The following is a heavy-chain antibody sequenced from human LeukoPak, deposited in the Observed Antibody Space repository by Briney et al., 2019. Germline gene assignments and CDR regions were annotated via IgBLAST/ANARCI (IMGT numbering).Heavy chain of an antibody. CDR1: GYIFTNYY. Sequence: ASVKVSCKASGYIFTNYYMHWVRQAPGEGLEWMGIINPTGGSTSYAQKFQGRVTMTRDTSTSTVYMELRSLRSEDTAVYYCARVRYDNPYNWFDPWGQGTLVTVSS. V-gene: IGHV1-46*01. CDR2: INPTGGST. J-gene: IGHJ5*02. D-gene: IGHD3-22*01. CDR3: ARVRYDNPYNWFDP.